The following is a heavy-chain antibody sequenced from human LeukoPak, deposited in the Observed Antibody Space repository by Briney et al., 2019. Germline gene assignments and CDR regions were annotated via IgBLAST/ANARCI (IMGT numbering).Heavy chain of an antibody. V-gene: IGHV1-69*04. Sequence: SVKVSCKASGGTFSNYAISWVRQAPGQGLEWMGRIIPFLDTSTYARKFQGRLILTADKSTNIAYMELSSLRFQDTAVYYCAREGEAEAAAGLYGLDVWGQGTTVTVSS. CDR2: IIPFLDTS. CDR3: AREGEAEAAAGLYGLDV. D-gene: IGHD6-25*01. J-gene: IGHJ6*02. CDR1: GGTFSNYA.